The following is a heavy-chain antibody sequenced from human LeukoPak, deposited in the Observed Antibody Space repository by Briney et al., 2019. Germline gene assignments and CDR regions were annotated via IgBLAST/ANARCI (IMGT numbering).Heavy chain of an antibody. CDR3: ARDVNYDILTGYHSGPTYGMDV. CDR2: INPSGGST. J-gene: IGHJ6*02. Sequence: ASVKVSCKASGYTFTSYYMHWVRQAPGQGLEWMGIINPSGGSTSYAQKSQGRVTMTRDTSTSTVYMELSSLRSEDTAVYYCARDVNYDILTGYHSGPTYGMDVWGQGTTVTVSS. V-gene: IGHV1-46*01. CDR1: GYTFTSYY. D-gene: IGHD3-9*01.